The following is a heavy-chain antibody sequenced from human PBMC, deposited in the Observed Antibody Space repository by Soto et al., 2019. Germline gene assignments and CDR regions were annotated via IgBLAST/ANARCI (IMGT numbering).Heavy chain of an antibody. D-gene: IGHD2-21*01. V-gene: IGHV3-11*06. Sequence: LRLSCATSGFPFSDYYMSWIRQAPGKGLEWLSHISPKSTYRNYADSVKGRFTISRDNTKSSLFLQMNSLGVEDTAVYYCARGGGGGLFEHWGQGVLVTVS. CDR3: ARGGGGGLFEH. CDR2: ISPKSTYR. CDR1: GFPFSDYY. J-gene: IGHJ4*02.